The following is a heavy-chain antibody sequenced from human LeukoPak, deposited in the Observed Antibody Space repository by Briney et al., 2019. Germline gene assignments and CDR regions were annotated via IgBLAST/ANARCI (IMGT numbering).Heavy chain of an antibody. CDR1: GFTFTGHS. V-gene: IGHV1-2*02. D-gene: IGHD6-13*01. J-gene: IGHJ6*03. CDR3: ARDPGSSYTSSWYGFYYMDV. Sequence: GGSLRLSCVASGFTFTGHSMHWVRQAPGQGLEWMGWINPNSGGTNYAQKFQGRVTMTRDTSISTAYMELSRLRSDDTAVYYCARDPGSSYTSSWYGFYYMDVWGKGTTVTISS. CDR2: INPNSGGT.